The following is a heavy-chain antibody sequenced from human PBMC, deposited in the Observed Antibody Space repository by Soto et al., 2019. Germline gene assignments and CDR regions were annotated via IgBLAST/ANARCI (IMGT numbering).Heavy chain of an antibody. J-gene: IGHJ4*02. CDR2: IWYDGSNK. D-gene: IGHD3-22*01. Sequence: QVQLVESGGGVGQPGRSLRLSCAASGFTFSSYGMHWVRQAPGKGLEGVAVIWYDGSNKYYADSVKGRFTISRDNSKNTLYLQMNSLRAEDTAVYYCASSTYDSSGYYYALTPYWGQGTLVTVSS. V-gene: IGHV3-33*01. CDR1: GFTFSSYG. CDR3: ASSTYDSSGYYYALTPY.